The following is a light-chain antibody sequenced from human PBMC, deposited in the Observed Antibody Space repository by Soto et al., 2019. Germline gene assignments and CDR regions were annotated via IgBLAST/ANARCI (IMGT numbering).Light chain of an antibody. J-gene: IGKJ1*01. V-gene: IGKV3D-15*01. Sequence: SLSTVSVSTRARATLHCRASQTVSSNLAWYQQKPGQAPRLLIYGATTRATGIPARFSGSGSGTEFTLTISSLQSEDFAAYYCQQYNNWWTFGQGTKVDIK. CDR2: GAT. CDR3: QQYNNWWT. CDR1: QTVSSN.